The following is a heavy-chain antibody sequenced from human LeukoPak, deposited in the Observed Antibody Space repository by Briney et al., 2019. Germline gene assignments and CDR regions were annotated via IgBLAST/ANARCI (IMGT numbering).Heavy chain of an antibody. CDR2: ISVSGSTT. J-gene: IGHJ4*02. Sequence: GGFLRLSCAASGFTFSSFAMIWVRQAPGKGLECVSTISVSGSTTYYADSVKGRFTISRDSSKNTLYLHMKSVRAEDTAVYYCAKGRRFLEWLLLDSWGQGILVT. D-gene: IGHD3-3*01. CDR3: AKGRRFLEWLLLDS. CDR1: GFTFSSFA. V-gene: IGHV3-23*01.